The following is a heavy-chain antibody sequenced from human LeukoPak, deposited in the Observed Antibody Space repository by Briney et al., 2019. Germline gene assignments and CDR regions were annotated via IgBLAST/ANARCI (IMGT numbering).Heavy chain of an antibody. D-gene: IGHD3-22*01. Sequence: KPSETLSLTCTVSGGSISSSSYYWGWIRQPPGNGLEWIGYIYYSGSTNYNTSLKSRVTISVDTSKNQLSLKLNSVTAADTAVYYCANLRRYDSSGYYSDYWGQGTLVTVSP. CDR3: ANLRRYDSSGYYSDY. J-gene: IGHJ4*02. CDR1: GGSISSSSYY. V-gene: IGHV4-61*05. CDR2: IYYSGST.